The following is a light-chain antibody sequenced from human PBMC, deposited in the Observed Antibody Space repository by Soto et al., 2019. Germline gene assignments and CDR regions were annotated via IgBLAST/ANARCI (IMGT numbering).Light chain of an antibody. J-gene: IGKJ1*01. CDR2: SAS. V-gene: IGKV1-39*01. CDR3: QQSDSTLWT. CDR1: QCISTR. Sequence: DIQMTQSPSSLSSSVEDRVIITFRASQCISTRLNWYQQKPGKAPKLLIFSASSLQSGVPSRFSGSRSGTDFILTISSLEPEDFATYYCQQSDSTLWTFGQGTKVDIK.